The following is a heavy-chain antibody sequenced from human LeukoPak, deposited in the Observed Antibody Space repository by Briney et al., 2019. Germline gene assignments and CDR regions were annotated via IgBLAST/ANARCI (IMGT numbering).Heavy chain of an antibody. CDR1: GFTFTNYN. D-gene: IGHD2-8*02. Sequence: PGGSLRLSCAASGFTFTNYNMNWVRQAPGKGLEWLSSISGSSSYMYCADSVKGRFSISRDNAKNLLYVHMNSLRAEDTAVYYCARYPPGRGGLDIWGQGTMVTVSS. CDR2: ISGSSSYM. CDR3: ARYPPGRGGLDI. V-gene: IGHV3-21*01. J-gene: IGHJ3*02.